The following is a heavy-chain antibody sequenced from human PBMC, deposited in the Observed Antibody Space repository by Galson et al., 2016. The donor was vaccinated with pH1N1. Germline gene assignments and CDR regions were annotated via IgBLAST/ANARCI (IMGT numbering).Heavy chain of an antibody. Sequence: ETLSLTCTVSADSIRSSFYFWAWIRQPPGQGLEWIGTIFYNGNTYYNPSLRSRVTISADMSKNQFSLKLSSVTAADTAIYYCVRHLARPDSGLRNDPFDSWAQGTLVTVSS. J-gene: IGHJ4*02. D-gene: IGHD5-12*01. CDR3: VRHLARPDSGLRNDPFDS. CDR1: ADSIRSSFYF. CDR2: IFYNGNT. V-gene: IGHV4-39*01.